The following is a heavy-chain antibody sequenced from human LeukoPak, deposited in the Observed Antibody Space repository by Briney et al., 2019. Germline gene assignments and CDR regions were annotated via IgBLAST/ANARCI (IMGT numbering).Heavy chain of an antibody. CDR1: GGSISSGDYY. CDR2: IYYSGST. J-gene: IGHJ6*03. CDR3: ASTGGWYGGCYYYMDV. V-gene: IGHV4-30-4*08. D-gene: IGHD6-19*01. Sequence: SQTLSLTCTVSGGSISSGDYYWSRIRQPPGKGLEWIGYIYYSGSTYYNPSLKSRVTISVDTSKNQFSLKLSSVTAADTAVYYCASTGGWYGGCYYYMDVWGKGTTVTVSS.